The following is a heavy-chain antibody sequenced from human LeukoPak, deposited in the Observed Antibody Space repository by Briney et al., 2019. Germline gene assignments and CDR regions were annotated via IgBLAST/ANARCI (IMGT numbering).Heavy chain of an antibody. Sequence: PSETLSLTCAVSGGSISSGGYSWRWIRQPPGKGLEWIGYIYHSGSTYYNPPLKSRVTISVDRSKNQFSLKLSSVTAADTAVYYCAREGPDGMVDYWGQGTLVTVSS. J-gene: IGHJ4*02. D-gene: IGHD1-20*01. CDR2: IYHSGST. CDR3: AREGPDGMVDY. CDR1: GGSISSGGYS. V-gene: IGHV4-30-2*01.